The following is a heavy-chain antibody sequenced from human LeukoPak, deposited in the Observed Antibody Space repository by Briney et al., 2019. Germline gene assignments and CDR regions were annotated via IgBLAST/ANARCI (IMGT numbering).Heavy chain of an antibody. CDR2: IYHSGST. V-gene: IGHV4-4*02. CDR3: ARVTRVQRWLQPYYFDY. Sequence: SGTPSLTCAVSGGSISSSNWWSWVRQPPGKGLEWIGEIYHSGSTNYNPSLKSRVTISVDKSKNQFSLKLSSVTAADTAVYYCARVTRVQRWLQPYYFDYWGQGTLVTVSS. CDR1: GGSISSSNW. D-gene: IGHD5-24*01. J-gene: IGHJ4*02.